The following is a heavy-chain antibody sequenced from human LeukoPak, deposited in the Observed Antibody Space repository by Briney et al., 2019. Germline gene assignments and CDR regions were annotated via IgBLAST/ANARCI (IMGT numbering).Heavy chain of an antibody. J-gene: IGHJ4*02. CDR1: GFTFSGYA. D-gene: IGHD6-19*01. Sequence: PGGSLRLSCAASGFTFSGYAMTWVRQAPGKGLEWVSAISGSGANTYSADSVKGRFTISRDNSKNTLYLQMNSLSADDTAVYYCAKLGRRTALAGNGYFDYWGRGTLVTVSS. CDR3: AKLGRRTALAGNGYFDY. CDR2: ISGSGANT. V-gene: IGHV3-23*01.